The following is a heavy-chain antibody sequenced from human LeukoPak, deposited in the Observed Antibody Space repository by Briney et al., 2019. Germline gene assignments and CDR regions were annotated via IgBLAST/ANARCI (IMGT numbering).Heavy chain of an antibody. CDR2: ISGSSSYI. Sequence: PGGSLRLSCAASGFTFSSYSMNWVRQAPGKGLEWVSSISGSSSYIYYADSVKGRFTISRDNAKNSLHLQMSSLRAEDTAVYYCARDSANAVGAKSIFDYWGQGALVTVSS. D-gene: IGHD1-26*01. CDR1: GFTFSSYS. CDR3: ARDSANAVGAKSIFDY. J-gene: IGHJ4*02. V-gene: IGHV3-21*01.